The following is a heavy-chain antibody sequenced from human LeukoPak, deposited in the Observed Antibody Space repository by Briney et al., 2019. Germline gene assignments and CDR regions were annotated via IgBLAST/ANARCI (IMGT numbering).Heavy chain of an antibody. Sequence: PSETLSLTCTVSGGSISSSSYYWGWIRQPPGKGLEWIGSIYYSGSTYYNPSLKSRVTISVDTSKNQFSLKLSSVTAADTAVYYCARDQWIQQSSWWGSSDYWGQGTLVTVSS. CDR1: GGSISSSSYY. D-gene: IGHD5-18*01. V-gene: IGHV4-39*07. J-gene: IGHJ4*02. CDR3: ARDQWIQQSSWWGSSDY. CDR2: IYYSGST.